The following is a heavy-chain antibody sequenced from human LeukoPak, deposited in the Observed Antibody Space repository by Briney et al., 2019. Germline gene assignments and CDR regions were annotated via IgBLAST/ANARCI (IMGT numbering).Heavy chain of an antibody. Sequence: RPSETLSLTYTVSGGSISSSSYYWGWIRQPPGKGLEWIGSIYYSGSTYYNPSLKSRVTISVDTSKNQFSLKLSSVTAADTAVYYCARAGTTLSWGQGTLVTVSS. CDR2: IYYSGST. CDR1: GGSISSSSYY. V-gene: IGHV4-39*07. D-gene: IGHD1-7*01. J-gene: IGHJ4*02. CDR3: ARAGTTLS.